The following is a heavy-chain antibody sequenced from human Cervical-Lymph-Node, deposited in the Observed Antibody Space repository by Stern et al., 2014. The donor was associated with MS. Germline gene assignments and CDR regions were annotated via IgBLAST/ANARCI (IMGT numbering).Heavy chain of an antibody. CDR3: ASRYCSDGVCQFDY. Sequence: EVQLVESGGGLVKPGGSLRLSCAASGFTFSSYSMNWVRQAPGKGLEWVSSISKTSSAIYYADSVRGRLPISRDNAKNSLYLQMNSLRAEDTAVYYCASRYCSDGVCQFDYWGQGTLVTVSS. V-gene: IGHV3-21*01. CDR2: ISKTSSAI. J-gene: IGHJ4*02. CDR1: GFTFSSYS. D-gene: IGHD2-8*01.